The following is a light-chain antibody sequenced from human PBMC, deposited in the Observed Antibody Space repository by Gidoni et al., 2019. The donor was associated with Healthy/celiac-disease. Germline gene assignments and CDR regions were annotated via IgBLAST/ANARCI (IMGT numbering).Light chain of an antibody. Sequence: DIQMTQSPSSLSASVGDRVTITCQASQAISNYLNWYQQKPGKAPKLLIYDASNLETGVPSRFSGSGSGTDFTFTISSLQPEAIATYYCQQYDNLPPFTFGPGTKVDIK. CDR1: QAISNY. CDR2: DAS. V-gene: IGKV1-33*01. CDR3: QQYDNLPPFT. J-gene: IGKJ3*01.